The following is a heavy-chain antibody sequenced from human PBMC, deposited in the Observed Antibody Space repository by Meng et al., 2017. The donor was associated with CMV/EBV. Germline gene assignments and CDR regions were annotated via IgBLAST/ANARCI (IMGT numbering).Heavy chain of an antibody. V-gene: IGHV3-11*04. CDR1: GFTFSDYY. Sequence: LSLTCAASGFTFSDYYMSWIRQAPGKGLEWVSYISSSGSTTYYADSVKGRFTISRDNAKNSLYLQMNSLRAEDTAVYYCARENYCSSTSCPDYYYGMDVWGQGTTVTVSS. CDR3: ARENYCSSTSCPDYYYGMDV. D-gene: IGHD2-2*01. J-gene: IGHJ6*02. CDR2: ISSSGSTT.